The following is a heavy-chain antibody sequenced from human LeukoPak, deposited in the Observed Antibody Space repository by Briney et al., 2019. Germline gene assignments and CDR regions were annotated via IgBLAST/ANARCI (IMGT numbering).Heavy chain of an antibody. CDR1: GYTFTSYG. CDR3: ATTSDYYDSSVLRIGAFDI. D-gene: IGHD3-22*01. V-gene: IGHV1-18*01. J-gene: IGHJ3*02. CDR2: IGAYNGNT. Sequence: ASVEVSCKASGYTFTSYGISWVRQAPGQGLEWMGWIGAYNGNTNYAQKLQGRVTMTTDTSTSTAYMELRSLRSDDTAVYYCATTSDYYDSSVLRIGAFDIWGQGTMVTVSS.